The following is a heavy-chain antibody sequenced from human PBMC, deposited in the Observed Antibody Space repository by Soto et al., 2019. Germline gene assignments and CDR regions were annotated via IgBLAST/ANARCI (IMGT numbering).Heavy chain of an antibody. J-gene: IGHJ4*02. CDR1: GGSISSGGYY. V-gene: IGHV4-31*03. D-gene: IGHD6-13*01. Sequence: QVQLQESGPGLVKPSQTLSLTYTVSGGSISSGGYYWSWIRQHPGKGLEWIGYIYYSGSTYYNPSLKSRVTISVDTSKNQFSLKLSSVTAADTAVYYCARGRHSSSWYMAYWGQGTLVTVSS. CDR3: ARGRHSSSWYMAY. CDR2: IYYSGST.